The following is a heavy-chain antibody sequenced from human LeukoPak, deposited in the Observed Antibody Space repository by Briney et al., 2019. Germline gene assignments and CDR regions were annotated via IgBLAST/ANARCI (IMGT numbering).Heavy chain of an antibody. Sequence: ASVKVSCKASGYTFTSYGISWVRQAPGQGLEWMGWISAYNGNTNYAQKLQGRVTMTTDTSTSTAYMELRSLRSDDTAVYYCARDPGIYYYYYYGMGVWGKGTTVTVSS. CDR2: ISAYNGNT. J-gene: IGHJ6*04. CDR1: GYTFTSYG. CDR3: ARDPGIYYYYYYGMGV. D-gene: IGHD6-13*01. V-gene: IGHV1-18*04.